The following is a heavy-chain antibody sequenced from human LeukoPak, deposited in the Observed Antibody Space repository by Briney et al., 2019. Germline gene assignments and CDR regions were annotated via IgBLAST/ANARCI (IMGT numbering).Heavy chain of an antibody. CDR2: ISSSSSYI. CDR1: GFTFSSYS. Sequence: GGSLRLSCAASGFTFSSYSMNWVRQAPGKGLEWVSSISSSSSYIYYADSVKGRFTISRDNAKNSLYLQMNSLRAEDTAVYYCARDQGENVLRFLEWSDYAFDIWGQGTMVTVSS. CDR3: ARDQGENVLRFLEWSDYAFDI. D-gene: IGHD3-3*01. V-gene: IGHV3-21*01. J-gene: IGHJ3*02.